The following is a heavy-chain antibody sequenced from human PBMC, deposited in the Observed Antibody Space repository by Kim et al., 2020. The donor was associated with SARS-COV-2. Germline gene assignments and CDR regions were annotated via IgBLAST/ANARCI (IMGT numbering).Heavy chain of an antibody. Sequence: GGSLRLSCAASGFTFSSYAMHWVRQAPGKGLEWVAVISYDGSNKYYADSVKGRFTISRDNSKNTLYLQMNSLRAEDTAVYYCARVDYGDYLYYWGQGTLVTVSS. CDR1: GFTFSSYA. D-gene: IGHD4-17*01. CDR3: ARVDYGDYLYY. J-gene: IGHJ4*02. CDR2: ISYDGSNK. V-gene: IGHV3-30*04.